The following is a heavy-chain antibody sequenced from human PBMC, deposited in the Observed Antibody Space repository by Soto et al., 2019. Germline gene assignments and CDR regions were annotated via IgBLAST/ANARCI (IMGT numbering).Heavy chain of an antibody. CDR2: MNPSTGNS. CDR1: GYTFPSYD. D-gene: IGHD1-1*01. V-gene: IGHV1-8*01. CDR3: ARRAETNGWNGFGADKYYFDF. J-gene: IGHJ4*02. Sequence: AAVKVSCTASGYTFPSYDIYWVRESAGQGLEWMGWMNPSTGNSGYAQKFQGRVTMTSDTSISTAHMELSSLRSEDTAVYYCARRAETNGWNGFGADKYYFDFWGQGTLVTVSS.